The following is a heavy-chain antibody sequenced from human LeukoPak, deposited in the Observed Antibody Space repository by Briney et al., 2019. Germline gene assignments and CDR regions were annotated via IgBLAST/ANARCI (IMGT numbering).Heavy chain of an antibody. CDR3: ARDPPNSGWAKDI. CDR1: GFTFSSYA. J-gene: IGHJ3*02. D-gene: IGHD5-12*01. Sequence: GGSLRLSCAASGFTFSSYAMSWVRQAPGKGLEWVSAISGSGGSTYYADSVKGRFTISRDNTDNTLYLQMNSLTAEDTAVYYCARDPPNSGWAKDIWGQGTMVTVSS. CDR2: ISGSGGST. V-gene: IGHV3-23*01.